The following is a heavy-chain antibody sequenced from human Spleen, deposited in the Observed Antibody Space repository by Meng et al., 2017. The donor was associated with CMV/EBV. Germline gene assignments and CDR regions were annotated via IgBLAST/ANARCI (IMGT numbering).Heavy chain of an antibody. V-gene: IGHV3-7*01. CDR1: GFTFSSYW. CDR2: IQQEGSEK. Sequence: GESLKISCAVSGFTFSSYWLSWVRQAPGKGLEWVANIQQEGSEKYYVDSVKGRFTISRDNAKNSLYLQMNSLRAEDTAVYYCARDKGYCSSTSCSYYYYYGMDVWGQGTTVTVSS. J-gene: IGHJ6*02. D-gene: IGHD2-2*01. CDR3: ARDKGYCSSTSCSYYYYYGMDV.